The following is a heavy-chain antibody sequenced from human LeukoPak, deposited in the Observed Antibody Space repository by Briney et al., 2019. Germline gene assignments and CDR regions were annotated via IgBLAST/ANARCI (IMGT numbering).Heavy chain of an antibody. D-gene: IGHD5-12*01. V-gene: IGHV4-34*01. J-gene: IGHJ4*02. CDR2: INHSGST. CDR3: ARRRRGYSGYDRRGYFDY. CDR1: GGSFSGYY. Sequence: SETLSLTCAVYGGSFSGYYWSWIRQPPGKGLEWIGEINHSGSTNYNPSLKSRVTISVDTSKNQFSLKLSSVTAADTAVYYCARRRRGYSGYDRRGYFDYWGQGTLVTVSP.